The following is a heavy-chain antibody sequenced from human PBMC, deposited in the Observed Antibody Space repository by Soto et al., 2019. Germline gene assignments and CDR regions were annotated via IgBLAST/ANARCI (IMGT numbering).Heavy chain of an antibody. CDR1: GVSIISYY. CDR2: IYYSGST. J-gene: IGHJ5*02. V-gene: IGHV4-59*08. D-gene: IGHD1-26*01. Sequence: PSETLSLTCTVSGVSIISYYWSWSRQPPGKGLEWIGYIYYSGSTNYNPSLKSRVTISVDTSKNQFSLKLSSVTAADTAVYYCARLGRSGNWFDPWGQGTPV. CDR3: ARLGRSGNWFDP.